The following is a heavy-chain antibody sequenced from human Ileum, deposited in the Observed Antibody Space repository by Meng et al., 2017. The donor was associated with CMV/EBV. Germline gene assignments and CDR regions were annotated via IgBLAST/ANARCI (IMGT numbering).Heavy chain of an antibody. CDR3: AKSLFAAGQLAYLDS. Sequence: GESLKISCAASGFTFRDSAMGWVRQAPGKGLEWVSSLSGSGSTTYYAESVKGRFTISRDSSKNTVSLLMNRLRTEYTAVYFCAKSLFAAGQLAYLDSWSQGTLVTVSS. CDR2: LSGSGSTT. V-gene: IGHV3-23*01. J-gene: IGHJ4*02. CDR1: GFTFRDSA. D-gene: IGHD3-16*02.